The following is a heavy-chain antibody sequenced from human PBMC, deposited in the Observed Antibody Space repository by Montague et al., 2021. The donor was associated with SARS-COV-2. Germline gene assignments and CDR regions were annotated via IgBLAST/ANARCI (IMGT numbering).Heavy chain of an antibody. J-gene: IGHJ6*02. CDR3: ASGIYPSGSYYNRYYYGLNI. Sequence: SETLSLTCAVYGGSLSGHYWSWISQPPEKGLEWIGEINHSANTKYNPSLKSPVTISIDTSKNQFSLKMTSVTAADTATYYCASGIYPSGSYYNRYYYGLNIWGPGTTVIVSS. CDR1: GGSLSGHY. D-gene: IGHD3-10*01. V-gene: IGHV4-34*01. CDR2: INHSANT.